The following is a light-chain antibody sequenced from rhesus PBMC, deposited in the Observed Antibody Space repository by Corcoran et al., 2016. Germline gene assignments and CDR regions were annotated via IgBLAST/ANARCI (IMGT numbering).Light chain of an antibody. J-gene: IGKJ3*01. CDR2: GAS. Sequence: EIVLTQSPATLSLSPGERATLSCRASQSVSRSLAWYHQKPGQVTRPLIHGASNRATGIPDRFMVSGSGTDFTITISSLEPEDFAVYYCQQYSNWPLTFGPGTKLDIK. CDR1: QSVSRS. CDR3: QQYSNWPLT. V-gene: IGKV3-42*03.